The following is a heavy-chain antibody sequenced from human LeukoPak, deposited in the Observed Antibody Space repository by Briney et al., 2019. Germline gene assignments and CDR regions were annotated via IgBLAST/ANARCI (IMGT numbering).Heavy chain of an antibody. Sequence: SETLSLTCGVHGGPFSGIYWNWIRQSPGKGLEWIGEINHSGTTNYHPSLKSRVTISVDTSKNQFSLKLSSVTAADTAVFYCARSPRSYRMGGAFDIWGQGTKVTVSS. J-gene: IGHJ3*02. CDR3: ARSPRSYRMGGAFDI. D-gene: IGHD3-16*02. CDR2: INHSGTT. CDR1: GGPFSGIY. V-gene: IGHV4-34*01.